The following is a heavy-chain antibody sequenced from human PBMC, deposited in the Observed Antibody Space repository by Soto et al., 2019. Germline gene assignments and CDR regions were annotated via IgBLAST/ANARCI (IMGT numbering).Heavy chain of an antibody. D-gene: IGHD6-13*01. Sequence: ASVKVSCKASCYTITSYGISWVRQAPGQGLEWMGWINPYSGDTNYAQKFQGRVTMTRDTSISTAYMELSRLRSDDTAVYYCARASVRPKTSSSWRVHGWFDPWGQGTLVTVSS. CDR2: INPYSGDT. J-gene: IGHJ5*02. V-gene: IGHV1-2*02. CDR3: ARASVRPKTSSSWRVHGWFDP. CDR1: CYTITSYG.